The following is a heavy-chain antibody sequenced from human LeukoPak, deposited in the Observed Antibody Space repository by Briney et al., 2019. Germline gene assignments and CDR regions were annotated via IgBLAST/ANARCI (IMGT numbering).Heavy chain of an antibody. CDR3: ASHTYKTMIVVAFDY. Sequence: SETLSLTCTVSGGSISSYYWSWIRQPAGKGLEWIGRIYTSGSTNYNPSLKSRVTMSVDTSKNQFSLKLSSVTAADTAVYYCASHTYKTMIVVAFDYWGQGTLVTVSS. J-gene: IGHJ4*02. D-gene: IGHD3-22*01. CDR2: IYTSGST. V-gene: IGHV4-4*07. CDR1: GGSISSYY.